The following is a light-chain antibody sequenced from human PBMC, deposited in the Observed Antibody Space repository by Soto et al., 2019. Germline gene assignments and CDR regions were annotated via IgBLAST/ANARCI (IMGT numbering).Light chain of an antibody. CDR1: SSDVGAYNY. J-gene: IGLJ2*01. CDR2: DVS. V-gene: IGLV2-8*01. Sequence: QSALTQPPSASGSPGQSVTISCTGTSSDVGAYNYVSWYQQYKGKAPKLMIYDVSKRPSGVPDRFSGSKSGNTASLTVSGLRADDEAVYYCSSYGGGDTFHVIFGGGTKLTVL. CDR3: SSYGGGDTFHVI.